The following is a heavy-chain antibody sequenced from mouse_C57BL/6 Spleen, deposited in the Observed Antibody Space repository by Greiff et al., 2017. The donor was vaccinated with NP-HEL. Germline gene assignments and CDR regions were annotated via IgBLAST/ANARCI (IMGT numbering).Heavy chain of an antibody. CDR1: GYAFSSYW. J-gene: IGHJ3*01. CDR2: IYPGDGDT. V-gene: IGHV1-80*01. Sequence: QVQLHQSGAELVKPGASVKISCKASGYAFSSYWMNWVKQRPGKGLEWIGQIYPGDGDTNYNGKFKGKATLTADKSSSTAYMQLSSLTSEDSAVYFCARSGVYYDYDRAWFAYWGQGTLVTVSA. D-gene: IGHD2-4*01. CDR3: ARSGVYYDYDRAWFAY.